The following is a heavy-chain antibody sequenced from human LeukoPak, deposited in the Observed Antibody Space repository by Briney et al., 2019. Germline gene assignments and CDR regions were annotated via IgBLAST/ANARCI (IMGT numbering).Heavy chain of an antibody. CDR2: IYYSGST. Sequence: SETLSLTCTVSGGSISSDHWSWIRQPPGKGLEWIGYIYYSGSTNYNPSLKSRVTISIDTSKNQFSLKVSSVTAADTAVDYCARAFRSSWLDYRGQGTLVTVSS. J-gene: IGHJ4*02. CDR1: GGSISSDH. CDR3: ARAFRSSWLDY. D-gene: IGHD6-13*01. V-gene: IGHV4-59*01.